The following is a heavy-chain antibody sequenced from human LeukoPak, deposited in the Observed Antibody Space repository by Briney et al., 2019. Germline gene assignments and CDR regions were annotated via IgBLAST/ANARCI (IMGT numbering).Heavy chain of an antibody. D-gene: IGHD5-24*01. J-gene: IGHJ4*02. V-gene: IGHV4-34*01. CDR2: INHSGST. CDR1: GGSFSGYY. CDR3: ARDFGVEMATIDY. Sequence: PSETLSLTCAVYGGSFSGYYWSWIRQPPGKGLEWIGEINHSGSTNYNPSLKSRVTISVDTSKNQFSLKLSSVTAADTAVYYCARDFGVEMATIDYWGQGTLVTVSS.